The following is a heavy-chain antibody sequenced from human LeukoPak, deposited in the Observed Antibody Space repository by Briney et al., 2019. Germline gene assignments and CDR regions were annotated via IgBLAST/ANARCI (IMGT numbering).Heavy chain of an antibody. D-gene: IGHD3-9*01. J-gene: IGHJ4*02. V-gene: IGHV3-23*01. CDR3: AKDRSALRYFDWLFHFDY. CDR2: ISGSGGST. CDR1: GFTFSSYA. Sequence: PGGSLRLSCAASGFTFSSYAMSWVCQAPGKGLEWVSAISGSGGSTYYADSVKGRFTISRDNSKNTLYLQMNSLRAEDTAVYYCAKDRSALRYFDWLFHFDYWGQGTLVTVSS.